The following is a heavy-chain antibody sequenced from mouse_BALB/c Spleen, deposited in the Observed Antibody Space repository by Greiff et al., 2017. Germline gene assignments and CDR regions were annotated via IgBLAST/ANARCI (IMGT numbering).Heavy chain of an antibody. CDR1: GFTFSDYG. D-gene: IGHD1-2*01. CDR3: ARVRLPYAMDY. V-gene: IGHV5-15*02. Sequence: DVMLVESGGGLVQPGGSRKLSCAASGFTFSDYGMAWVRQAPGKGPEWVAFISNLAYSIYYADTVTGRFTISRENAKNTLYLEMSSLRSEDTAMYYCARVRLPYAMDYWGRGTSVTVSS. CDR2: ISNLAYSI. J-gene: IGHJ4*01.